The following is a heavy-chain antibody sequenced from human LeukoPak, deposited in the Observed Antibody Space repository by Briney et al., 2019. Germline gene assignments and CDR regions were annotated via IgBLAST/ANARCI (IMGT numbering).Heavy chain of an antibody. V-gene: IGHV3-23*01. J-gene: IGHJ4*02. CDR2: ISGSGSST. CDR3: ARGQRYYGSGSPSPH. D-gene: IGHD3-10*01. Sequence: PGGSLRLFCAASGFTFSSYAMSWVRQAPGKGLEWVSAISGSGSSTYSADSMKGRFTISRDNSKNTLYLQMNSLRAEDTAVYYCARGQRYYGSGSPSPHWGQGTLVTVSA. CDR1: GFTFSSYA.